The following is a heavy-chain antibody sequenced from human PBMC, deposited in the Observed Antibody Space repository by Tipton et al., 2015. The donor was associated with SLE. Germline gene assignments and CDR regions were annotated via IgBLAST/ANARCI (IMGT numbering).Heavy chain of an antibody. J-gene: IGHJ5*02. Sequence: TLSLTCTVSGDSISTYYWSWIRQPAGKGLEWIGRIYTSGSSNYNPSLKSRVTMSVDTSKNQFSLKLRSVTAADMAVYYCARDGGEAAAGIFNWFDPWGQGTLVTVSS. CDR1: GDSISTYY. D-gene: IGHD6-13*01. CDR2: IYTSGSS. CDR3: ARDGGEAAAGIFNWFDP. V-gene: IGHV4-4*07.